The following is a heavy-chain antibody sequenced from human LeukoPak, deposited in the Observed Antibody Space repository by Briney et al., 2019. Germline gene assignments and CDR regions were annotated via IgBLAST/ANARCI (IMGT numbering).Heavy chain of an antibody. J-gene: IGHJ6*03. V-gene: IGHV4-59*01. CDR1: GGSISSYY. D-gene: IGHD3-10*01. CDR3: ASLYGSGNTDV. Sequence: SETLSLTCPVSGGSISSYYWSWIRQPPGKGLEWIGYIYYSGSTNYNPSLKSRVTISVDTSKNQFSLKLSSVTAADTAVYYCASLYGSGNTDVWGKGTTVTVSS. CDR2: IYYSGST.